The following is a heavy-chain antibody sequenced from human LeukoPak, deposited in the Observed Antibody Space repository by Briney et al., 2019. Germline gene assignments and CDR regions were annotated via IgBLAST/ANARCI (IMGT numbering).Heavy chain of an antibody. CDR2: INPNSGGT. V-gene: IGHV1-2*02. D-gene: IGHD2-15*01. CDR1: GYTFTGYY. CDR3: ARALYCSGGSCYSTAGNWFDP. Sequence: ASVKVSCKASGYTFTGYYVHWVRQAPGQGLEWMGWINPNSGGTNYAQKFQGRVTMTRDTSISTAYMELSRLRSDDTAVYYCARALYCSGGSCYSTAGNWFDPWGQGTLVTVCS. J-gene: IGHJ5*02.